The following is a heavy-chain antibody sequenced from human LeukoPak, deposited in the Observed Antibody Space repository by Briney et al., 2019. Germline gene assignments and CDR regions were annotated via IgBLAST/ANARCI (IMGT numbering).Heavy chain of an antibody. Sequence: WGSLRLSCAASGFTFSSYAMSWVRQAPGKGLEWVSAISITGGSTYYADSVKGRFTISRDNSKNTLYLQMNSLRAEDTAVYYCAKDGGYSSSWYGNLYNFDYWGQGTLVTVSS. CDR3: AKDGGYSSSWYGNLYNFDY. V-gene: IGHV3-23*01. J-gene: IGHJ4*02. D-gene: IGHD6-13*01. CDR1: GFTFSSYA. CDR2: ISITGGST.